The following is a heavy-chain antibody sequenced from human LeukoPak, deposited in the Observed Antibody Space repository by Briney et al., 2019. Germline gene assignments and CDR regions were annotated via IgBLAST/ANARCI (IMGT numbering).Heavy chain of an antibody. CDR3: ARLSKDTVVLPAAMAHYFDY. J-gene: IGHJ4*02. CDR1: GGSISGYY. Sequence: PSETLSLTCTVSGGSISGYYWSWIRQPPGKGLQFIGYIYYSGSTNYNPSLESRVTISVDTSKNPFSLKLRSVTAADTAVYYCARLSKDTVVLPAAMAHYFDYWGQGTLVTVSS. CDR2: IYYSGST. V-gene: IGHV4-59*08. D-gene: IGHD2-2*01.